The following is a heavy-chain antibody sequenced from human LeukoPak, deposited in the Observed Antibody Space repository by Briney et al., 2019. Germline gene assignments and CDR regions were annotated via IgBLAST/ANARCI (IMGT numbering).Heavy chain of an antibody. Sequence: PSETLSLTCTVSGGSISSSSYYWGWIRQPPGKGLEWIGSIYYSGSTSYNPSLKSRVTISVDTSKNQFSLKLSSVTAADTAMYYCAKDRGVLLRFAGWFDPWGQGTLVTVSS. V-gene: IGHV4-39*07. CDR1: GGSISSSSYY. D-gene: IGHD2/OR15-2a*01. CDR3: AKDRGVLLRFAGWFDP. J-gene: IGHJ5*02. CDR2: IYYSGST.